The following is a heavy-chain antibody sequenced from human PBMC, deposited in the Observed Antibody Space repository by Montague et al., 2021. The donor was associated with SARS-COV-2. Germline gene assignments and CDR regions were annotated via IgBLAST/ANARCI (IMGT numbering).Heavy chain of an antibody. CDR1: GFTFSRYE. Sequence: SLRLSCAASGFTFSRYEMNWVRQAPGKGLEWVSYISSSGSTIYYADSVKGRFTISRDNAKNSLYLQMNSLRAEDTAVYYCASNLFITIFGVVISSDAFDIWGQGTMVTVSS. CDR3: ASNLFITIFGVVISSDAFDI. D-gene: IGHD3-3*01. V-gene: IGHV3-48*03. CDR2: ISSSGSTI. J-gene: IGHJ3*02.